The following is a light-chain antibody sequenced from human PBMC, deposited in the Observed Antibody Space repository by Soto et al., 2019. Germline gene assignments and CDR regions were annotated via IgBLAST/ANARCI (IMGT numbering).Light chain of an antibody. CDR3: QQYNKWPLT. V-gene: IGKV3-15*01. CDR1: QSVSSN. Sequence: ERMRTQSPGTLSASPGERATLSCRASQSVSSNLAWYQQKPGQAPRLLIYAVSTRATGIPARFSGSGSGTEFTLTLSSLQSEDFAVYYCQQYNKWPLTFGQGTKVEIK. J-gene: IGKJ1*01. CDR2: AVS.